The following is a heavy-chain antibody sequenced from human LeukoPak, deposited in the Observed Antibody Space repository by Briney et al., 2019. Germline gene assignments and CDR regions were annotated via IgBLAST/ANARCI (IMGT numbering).Heavy chain of an antibody. CDR3: ARVGSLEQQTHAFDI. V-gene: IGHV1-69*04. J-gene: IGHJ3*02. CDR1: GGTFSSYA. Sequence: SVKVSCKASGGTFSSYAISWVRQAPGQGLEWVGRIIPILGIANYAQKFQGRVTITADKSTSTAYMELSSLRSEDTAVYYCARVGSLEQQTHAFDIWGQGTMVTVSS. CDR2: IIPILGIA. D-gene: IGHD6-13*01.